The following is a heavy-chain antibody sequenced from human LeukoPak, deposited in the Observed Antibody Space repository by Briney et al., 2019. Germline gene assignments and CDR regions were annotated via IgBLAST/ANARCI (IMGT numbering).Heavy chain of an antibody. CDR2: INPNSGGT. D-gene: IGHD3-22*01. J-gene: IGHJ3*02. V-gene: IGHV1-2*06. CDR1: GYTFTGYY. Sequence: ASVKVSCKASGYTFTGYYMHWVRQAPGQGLEWMGRINPNSGGTNYAQKFQGRVTMTRDTSISTAYMELSRLRSDDTAVYYCASRPYYYDSSGYYRDAFDIWGQRTMVTVSS. CDR3: ASRPYYYDSSGYYRDAFDI.